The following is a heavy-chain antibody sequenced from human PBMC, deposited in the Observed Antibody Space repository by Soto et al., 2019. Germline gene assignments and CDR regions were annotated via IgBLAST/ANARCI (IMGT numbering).Heavy chain of an antibody. Sequence: SVKVSCKASGFTFTSSAVQWVRQARGQRLEWIGWIVVGSGNTNYAQKFQERVTFTRDLSTSTAYMELSSLRSEDTAVYYCAADPVGATYVLYYYGMDVWGQGTTVTVSS. CDR2: IVVGSGNT. V-gene: IGHV1-58*01. J-gene: IGHJ6*02. CDR1: GFTFTSSA. CDR3: AADPVGATYVLYYYGMDV. D-gene: IGHD1-26*01.